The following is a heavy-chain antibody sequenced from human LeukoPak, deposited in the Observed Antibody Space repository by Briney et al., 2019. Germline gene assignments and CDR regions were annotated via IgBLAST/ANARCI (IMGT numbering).Heavy chain of an antibody. D-gene: IGHD3-10*01. J-gene: IGHJ3*02. CDR1: GFTFSTYA. CDR2: VLSDGSKK. V-gene: IGHV3-30*04. CDR3: ARTALHYYGSGTYSLDTFDI. Sequence: PGGSLRLSCAASGFTFSTYAMHWVRQAPGKRLEWVAVVLSDGSKKYYADSVKGRFTISRDNSKSTLYLQVNSLRTDDTAVYYCARTALHYYGSGTYSLDTFDIWGQGTMVTVSS.